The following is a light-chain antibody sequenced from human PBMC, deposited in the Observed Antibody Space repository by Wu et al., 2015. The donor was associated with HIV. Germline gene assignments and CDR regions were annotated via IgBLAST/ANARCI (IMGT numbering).Light chain of an antibody. V-gene: IGKV3-15*01. J-gene: IGKJ5*01. CDR1: QSINNN. Sequence: EIVMAQSPATLSVSPGERATLSCRASQSINNNLAWYQQKHGQAPRLLIYGASTRATGIPARFRGSGYGTDFTLTISSLDPEDSAVYYCQQRSNSPLTFGQGTRLEIK. CDR3: QQRSNSPLT. CDR2: GAS.